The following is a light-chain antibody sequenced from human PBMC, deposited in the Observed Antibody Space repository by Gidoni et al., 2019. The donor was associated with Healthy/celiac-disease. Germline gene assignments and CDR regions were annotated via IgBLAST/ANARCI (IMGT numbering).Light chain of an antibody. V-gene: IGKV1-5*03. CDR2: KAY. CDR3: QQYNSYPLT. J-gene: IGKJ4*01. Sequence: DIQMTQSPSTRSASVGDRVTITCRASQSISSWLAWYQQKPGKAPKLLIYKAYSLESGVPSRFSGSGSGTEFTLTISSLQPDDFATYYCQQYNSYPLTFGGGTKVEIK. CDR1: QSISSW.